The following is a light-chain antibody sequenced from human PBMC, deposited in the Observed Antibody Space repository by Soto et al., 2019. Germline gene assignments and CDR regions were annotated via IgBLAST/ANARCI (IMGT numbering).Light chain of an antibody. CDR3: AAWDDSLSRAV. Sequence: QPVLTQPPSASGTPGQRVTISCSGSSSNIGRNAVSWYRQVPGTAPKLLMYRNDQRPSGVPDRFSGSKSGTSASLAISGLRSEDEADYYCAAWDDSLSRAVFGGGTQLTVL. J-gene: IGLJ7*01. V-gene: IGLV1-47*01. CDR2: RND. CDR1: SSNIGRNA.